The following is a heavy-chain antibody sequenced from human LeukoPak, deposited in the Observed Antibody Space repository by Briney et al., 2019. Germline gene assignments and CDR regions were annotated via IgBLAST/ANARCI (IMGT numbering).Heavy chain of an antibody. CDR1: GGSFSGYY. Sequence: SETLSLICAVYGGSFSGYYWSWIRQPPGKGLEWIGEINHSGSTNYNPSLKSRVTISVDTSKNQFSLKLSSVTVADTAVYYCARNLPRMYYDFWSGPTGFDYWGQGTLVTVSS. D-gene: IGHD3-3*01. CDR3: ARNLPRMYYDFWSGPTGFDY. J-gene: IGHJ4*02. CDR2: INHSGST. V-gene: IGHV4-34*01.